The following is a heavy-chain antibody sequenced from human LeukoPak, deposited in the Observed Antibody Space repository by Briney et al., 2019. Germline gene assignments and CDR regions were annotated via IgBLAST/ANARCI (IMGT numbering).Heavy chain of an antibody. V-gene: IGHV3-NL1*01. D-gene: IGHD6-13*01. CDR2: IYSGGDT. CDR3: ARAPLPGIAAAGRNWFDP. J-gene: IGHJ5*02. Sequence: GRSLRLSYAASGFTFSGYAMHWVRQAPGKGLEWVSIIYSGGDTYYADSVEGRFIISRDSSKNTLYLQMNSLRAEDTAVYYCARAPLPGIAAAGRNWFDPWGQGTLVTVSS. CDR1: GFTFSGYA.